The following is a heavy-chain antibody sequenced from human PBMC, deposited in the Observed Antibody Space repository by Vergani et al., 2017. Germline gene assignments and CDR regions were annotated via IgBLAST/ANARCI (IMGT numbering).Heavy chain of an antibody. Sequence: EVQLVESGGGLVQPGGSLRLSCAASGFTFSSYSMNWVRQAPGKGLEWVSYISRSSSTIYYADSVKGRFTISRDNAKNSLYLQMNRLRDEDTAVYYCTRDDRRDRKIWHDYYYYGMDVWGQGTTVTVSS. J-gene: IGHJ6*02. V-gene: IGHV3-48*02. CDR1: GFTFSSYS. D-gene: IGHD5-24*01. CDR2: ISRSSSTI. CDR3: TRDDRRDRKIWHDYYYYGMDV.